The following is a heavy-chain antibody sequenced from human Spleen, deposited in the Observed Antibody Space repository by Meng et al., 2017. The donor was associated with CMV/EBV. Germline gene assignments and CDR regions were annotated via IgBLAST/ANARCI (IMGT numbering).Heavy chain of an antibody. J-gene: IGHJ4*02. D-gene: IGHD4-23*01. CDR2: IYSGGST. V-gene: IGHV3-53*01. CDR3: TTDRPRSGGKTHDY. Sequence: VQLVGSGGGLIRPGGSLGSSWAASGFTVSSNYRSWVRRAPGKGLEWVSVIYSGGSTYYADSVKGRFTISRDNSKNTLYLQMICLKAEDTAVYYCTTDRPRSGGKTHDYWGQGTLVTVSS. CDR1: GFTVSSNY.